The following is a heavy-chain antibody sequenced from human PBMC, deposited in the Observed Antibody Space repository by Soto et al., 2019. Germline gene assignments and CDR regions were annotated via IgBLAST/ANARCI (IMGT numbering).Heavy chain of an antibody. J-gene: IGHJ5*02. CDR1: GGSISSGGYY. CDR3: ARRRRYYDSSRYYHGCFDP. CDR2: IYYSGST. V-gene: IGHV4-31*11. Sequence: TLSLTCAVSGGSISSGGYYWGWIRQHQGKGREWIGYIYYSGSTYYNPSLKSRVTISVDTSKNQFSLKLSTVTAADTAVYDCARRRRYYDSSRYYHGCFDPWGQGTLVTVSS. D-gene: IGHD3-22*01.